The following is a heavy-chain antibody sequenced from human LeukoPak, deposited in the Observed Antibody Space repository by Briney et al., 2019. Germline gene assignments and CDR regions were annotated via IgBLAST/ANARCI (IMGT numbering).Heavy chain of an antibody. CDR1: GFTFSSYC. J-gene: IGHJ6*04. V-gene: IGHV3-48*03. CDR2: ISSSGSTI. D-gene: IGHD3-10*02. CDR3: AELGITMIGGV. Sequence: GGSLRLSCVVSGFTFSSYCMNWVRQAPGKGLEWVSYISSSGSTIYYADSVKGRFTISRDNAKNSLYLQMNSLRAEDTAVYYCAELGITMIGGVWGKGTTVTISS.